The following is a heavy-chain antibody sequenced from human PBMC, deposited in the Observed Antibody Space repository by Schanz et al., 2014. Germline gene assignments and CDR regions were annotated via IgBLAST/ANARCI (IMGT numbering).Heavy chain of an antibody. CDR3: ARDVPINDY. CDR1: GYTFTSYG. J-gene: IGHJ4*02. D-gene: IGHD2-2*01. CDR2: MNPTTGNR. V-gene: IGHV1-8*01. Sequence: QGQLVQSGAEVKKPGASVKVSCKASGYTFTSYGITWVRQATGQGLEWMGWMNPTTGNRGYAQKFQGRVTMTRDTSTSTSYMELRSLTSDDTAVYYCARDVPINDYWGQGTPVTVSS.